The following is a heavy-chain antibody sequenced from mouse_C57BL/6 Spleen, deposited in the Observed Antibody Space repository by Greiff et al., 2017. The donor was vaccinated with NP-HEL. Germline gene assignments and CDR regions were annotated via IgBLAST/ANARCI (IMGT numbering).Heavy chain of an antibody. Sequence: VQLQQSGAELVKPGASVKLSCKASGYTFTSYWMHWVKQRPGQGLEWIGMIHPNSGSTNYNEKFKSKATLTVDKSSSTAYMQLSSLTSEDSAVYYCARGNWDGSWFAYWGQGTLVTVSA. D-gene: IGHD4-1*01. V-gene: IGHV1-64*01. CDR3: ARGNWDGSWFAY. CDR1: GYTFTSYW. CDR2: IHPNSGST. J-gene: IGHJ3*01.